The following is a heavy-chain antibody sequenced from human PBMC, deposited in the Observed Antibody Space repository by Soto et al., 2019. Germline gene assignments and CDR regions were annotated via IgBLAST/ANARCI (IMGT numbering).Heavy chain of an antibody. CDR1: GYTFTSYG. V-gene: IGHV1-18*01. J-gene: IGHJ4*02. CDR2: ISAYNGNT. Sequence: QVQLVQSGAEVKKPGASVKVSCKASGYTFTSYGISWVRQAPGQGLEWMGWISAYNGNTNYAQKLQGRVTMTTDTSTRPAYMELRSLRSDDTAVYYCARTVGIAVAPTDGYFDYWGQGTLVTVSS. D-gene: IGHD6-19*01. CDR3: ARTVGIAVAPTDGYFDY.